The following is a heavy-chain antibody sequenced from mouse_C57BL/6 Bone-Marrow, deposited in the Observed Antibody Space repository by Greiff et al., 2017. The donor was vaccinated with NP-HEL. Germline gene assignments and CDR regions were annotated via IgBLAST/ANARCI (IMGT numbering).Heavy chain of an antibody. J-gene: IGHJ4*01. V-gene: IGHV1-81*01. D-gene: IGHD1-1*01. Sequence: QVQLQQSGAELARPGASVKLSCKASGYTFTSYGLSWVKQRTGQGLEWIGEIYPRSGNTYYNEKFKGKATLTADKSSSTAYMELRSLTSEDSAVYFCARGYYGGYAMDYWGQGTSVTVSS. CDR1: GYTFTSYG. CDR2: IYPRSGNT. CDR3: ARGYYGGYAMDY.